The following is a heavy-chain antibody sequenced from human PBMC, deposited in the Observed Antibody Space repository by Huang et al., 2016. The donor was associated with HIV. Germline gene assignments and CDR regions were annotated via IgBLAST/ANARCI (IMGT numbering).Heavy chain of an antibody. CDR3: TRGKGALDY. CDR2: IRSKASGGTT. Sequence: EVQLVESGGGLVQPGRSLRLSCTASGFTFGDYAMSWFRQAPGKGLDWVVFIRSKASGGTTEYAASVKGRFTISRDDSKSIAYLQMNSLKTEDTAVYYCTRGKGALDYWGQGTLVTVSS. D-gene: IGHD6-13*01. CDR1: GFTFGDYA. J-gene: IGHJ4*02. V-gene: IGHV3-49*03.